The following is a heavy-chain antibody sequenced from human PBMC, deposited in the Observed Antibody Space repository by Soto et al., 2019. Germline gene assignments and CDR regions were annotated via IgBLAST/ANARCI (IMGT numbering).Heavy chain of an antibody. CDR1: GYTFTIYG. J-gene: IGHJ6*02. D-gene: IGHD5-12*01. CDR2: ISPDNGNT. V-gene: IGHV1-18*01. CDR3: ARALGYSGYAGMDP. Sequence: ASVKVSCKASGYTFTIYGINWVRQAPGQGLEWMGWISPDNGNTNYAQKLQGRVTMTTDTSTSTAYMELRSLRSDDTAVYYCARALGYSGYAGMDPWGQGNTVTVS.